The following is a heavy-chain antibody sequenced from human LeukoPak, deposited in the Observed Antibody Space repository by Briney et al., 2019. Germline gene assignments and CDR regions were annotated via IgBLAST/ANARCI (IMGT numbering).Heavy chain of an antibody. CDR3: AREATYYYDSSGRYGMDV. V-gene: IGHV4-30-4*01. CDR2: IYYSGST. Sequence: SETLSHTCTVSGGSISSGDYYWSWIRQPPGKGLEWIGYIYYSGSTYYNPSLKSRVTISVDTSKNQFSLKLSSVTAADTAVYYCAREATYYYDSSGRYGMDVWGQGTTVTVSS. J-gene: IGHJ6*02. CDR1: GGSISSGDYY. D-gene: IGHD3-22*01.